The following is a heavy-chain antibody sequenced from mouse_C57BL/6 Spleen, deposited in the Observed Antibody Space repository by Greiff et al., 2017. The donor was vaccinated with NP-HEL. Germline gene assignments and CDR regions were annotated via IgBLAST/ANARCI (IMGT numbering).Heavy chain of an antibody. CDR2: ISSGSSTI. Sequence: EVKLMESGGGLVKPGGSLKLSCAASGFTFSDYGMHWVRQAPEKGLEWVAYISSGSSTIYYADTVKGRFTISRDNAKNTLFLQMTSLRSEDTAMYYCARDYSNYGGYFDVWGTGTTVTVSS. CDR3: ARDYSNYGGYFDV. V-gene: IGHV5-17*01. J-gene: IGHJ1*03. CDR1: GFTFSDYG. D-gene: IGHD2-5*01.